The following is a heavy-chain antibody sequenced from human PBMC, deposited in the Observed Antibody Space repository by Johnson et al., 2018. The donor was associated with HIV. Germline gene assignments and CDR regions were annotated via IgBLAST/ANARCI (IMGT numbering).Heavy chain of an antibody. CDR3: AKDNLKRTRGSDAFDI. J-gene: IGHJ3*02. CDR2: IRYDGSNK. CDR1: GFTFSSYA. D-gene: IGHD2-15*01. V-gene: IGHV3-30*02. Sequence: QVQLVESGGNLVQPGGSLRLSCAASGFTFSSYAMHWVRQAPGKGLEWVAFIRYDGSNKYYADSVKGRVTISRDNSKNTLYLQMNSLRAEDTAMYYCAKDNLKRTRGSDAFDIWGQGTMVTVSS.